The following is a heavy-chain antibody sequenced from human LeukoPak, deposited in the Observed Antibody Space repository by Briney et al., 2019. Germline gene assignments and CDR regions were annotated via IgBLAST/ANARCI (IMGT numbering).Heavy chain of an antibody. V-gene: IGHV3-23*05. D-gene: IGHD1-26*01. CDR1: GFTFSSYR. CDR3: AKLSGSYYPDAFDI. Sequence: GGSLRLSCAASGFTFSSYRMNWVRQAPGKGLEWVSSISKSGSSMYYADSVKGRFTISRDNSKNTLYLQMNSLRAEDTAVYYCAKLSGSYYPDAFDIWGQGTMVTVSS. CDR2: ISKSGSSM. J-gene: IGHJ3*02.